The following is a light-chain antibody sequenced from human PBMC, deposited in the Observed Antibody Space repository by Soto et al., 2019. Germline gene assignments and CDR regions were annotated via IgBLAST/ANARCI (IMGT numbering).Light chain of an antibody. CDR2: QDS. J-gene: IGLJ1*01. CDR1: KLGDKY. V-gene: IGLV3-1*01. CDR3: QAWDSSTGV. Sequence: SYELTQPPSVSVSPGQTASITCSGDKLGDKYACWYQQKQGQSPVLVIYQDSKRPSGIPERFSGSNSGNTATLTISGTQAIDEADYYCQAWDSSTGVFGTGTKLTVL.